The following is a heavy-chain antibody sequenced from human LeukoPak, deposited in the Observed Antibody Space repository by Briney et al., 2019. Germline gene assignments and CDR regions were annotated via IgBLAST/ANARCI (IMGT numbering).Heavy chain of an antibody. CDR2: INPNSGGT. D-gene: IGHD1-26*01. V-gene: IGHV1-2*04. J-gene: IGHJ6*02. CDR3: ARDLERGSYPYYYYGMDV. Sequence: ASVKVSCKASGYTFTGYYMHWVRQAPGQGLEWMGWINPNSGGTNYAQKFQGWVTMTRDTSISTAYMELSRLRSDDTAVYYCARDLERGSYPYYYYGMDVWGQGTTVTVSS. CDR1: GYTFTGYY.